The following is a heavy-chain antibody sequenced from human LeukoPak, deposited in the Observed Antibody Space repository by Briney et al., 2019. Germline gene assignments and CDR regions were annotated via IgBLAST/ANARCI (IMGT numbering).Heavy chain of an antibody. J-gene: IGHJ6*02. D-gene: IGHD6-19*01. V-gene: IGHV1-69*13. Sequence: SVKVSCKASGGTFSSYAISWVRQAPGQGLEWMGGIIPIFGTANYAQKFQGRVTITADESTSIAYMELSSLRSEDTAVYYCARIAVAGIGSSYYYYYGMDVWGQGTTVTVSS. CDR1: GGTFSSYA. CDR3: ARIAVAGIGSSYYYYYGMDV. CDR2: IIPIFGTA.